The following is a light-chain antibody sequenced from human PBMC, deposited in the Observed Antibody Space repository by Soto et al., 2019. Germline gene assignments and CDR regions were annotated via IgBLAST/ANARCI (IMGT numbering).Light chain of an antibody. CDR1: SSDVVSYNL. CDR3: CSYAGSTSPSYV. V-gene: IGLV2-23*02. J-gene: IGLJ1*01. Sequence: QSVLTQPASVSGSPGQSITISCTGTSSDVVSYNLVSWYQQHPGKAPKLMIYEVSKRPSGVSNRFSGSKSGNTASLTISGLQAEDEADYYCCSYAGSTSPSYVFGTGTKVTVL. CDR2: EVS.